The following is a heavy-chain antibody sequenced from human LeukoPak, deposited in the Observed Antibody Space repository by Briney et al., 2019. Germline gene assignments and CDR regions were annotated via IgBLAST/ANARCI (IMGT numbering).Heavy chain of an antibody. V-gene: IGHV3-30*18. CDR1: GFTFSRYG. Sequence: GGSLRLSCAATGFTFSRYGMHWVRQAPGKGLEWVAQISYDGSNRHYGDSVKGRFTIARDNSKNTLFLQMNSLRGEDTAVYYCAKEGRRYFDYWGQGNLVTVST. CDR2: ISYDGSNR. J-gene: IGHJ4*02. CDR3: AKEGRRYFDY.